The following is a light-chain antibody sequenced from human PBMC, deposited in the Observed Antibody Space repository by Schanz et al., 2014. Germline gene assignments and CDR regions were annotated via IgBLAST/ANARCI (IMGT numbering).Light chain of an antibody. J-gene: IGLJ1*01. CDR3: GSYTSSINYV. V-gene: IGLV2-14*01. CDR1: SSDVGGYNY. CDR2: DVT. Sequence: QSALTQPPSASGSPGQSVTISCTGTSSDVGGYNYVSWYQQHPGKAPKLMIYDVTNRPSGVSNRFSGSKSGNTASLIISGLQAEDEADYYCGSYTSSINYVFGTGTKLTVL.